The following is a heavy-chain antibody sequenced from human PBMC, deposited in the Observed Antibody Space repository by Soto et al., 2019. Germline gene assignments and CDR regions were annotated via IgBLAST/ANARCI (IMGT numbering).Heavy chain of an antibody. CDR1: GDTFTFYS. D-gene: IGHD3-10*01. CDR3: ASSYGSGYRAFDY. Sequence: QVQLVQSGAEVKRPGSSVKVSCKASGDTFTFYSINWVRQAPGLGLEWMGRINPILSMSNYAQRFQGRGTMTADKATSTGHMGLSRLGSEETAILFWASSYGSGYRAFDYWGQGALVTVSS. J-gene: IGHJ4*02. CDR2: INPILSMS. V-gene: IGHV1-69*02.